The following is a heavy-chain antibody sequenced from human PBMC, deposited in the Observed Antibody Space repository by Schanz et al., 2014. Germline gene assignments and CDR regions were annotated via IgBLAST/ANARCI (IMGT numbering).Heavy chain of an antibody. Sequence: VQLVDSGGGLVKPGGSLRLSCAASGFTFNNFNMNWVRQAPGKGLEWVSSISSSGSSIYYADSVKGRFTISRDNANNSLFLRMNSLRAEDTAVYYCAREDCSATSCYFRYWGQGTLVTVSS. J-gene: IGHJ4*02. CDR3: AREDCSATSCYFRY. D-gene: IGHD2-21*01. CDR1: GFTFNNFN. V-gene: IGHV3-21*02. CDR2: ISSSGSSI.